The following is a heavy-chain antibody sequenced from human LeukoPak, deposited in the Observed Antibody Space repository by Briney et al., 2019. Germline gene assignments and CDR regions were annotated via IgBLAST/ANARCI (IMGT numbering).Heavy chain of an antibody. V-gene: IGHV4-38-2*01. D-gene: IGHD3-3*01. Sequence: PSETLSLTCAVSGYSISSGYYWGWIRQPPGKGLEWIGSFYLSGSTYYNPSLKSRVTISVDTSKNQFSLMLSSVTAADTAVYYCARNFFWSGYYFDYWGQGTLVTV. CDR1: GYSISSGYY. CDR2: FYLSGST. CDR3: ARNFFWSGYYFDY. J-gene: IGHJ4*02.